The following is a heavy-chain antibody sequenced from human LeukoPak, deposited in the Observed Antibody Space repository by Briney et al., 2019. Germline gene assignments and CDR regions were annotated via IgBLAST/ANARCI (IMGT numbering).Heavy chain of an antibody. CDR2: INHSGST. V-gene: IGHV4-34*01. J-gene: IGHJ4*02. CDR3: ARGRGRSPLWLVSTPLYFDY. D-gene: IGHD5-18*01. Sequence: SETLSLTCAVYGGSFSGYYWSWIRQPPGKGLEWIGEINHSGSTNYNPALKSRVTISVDTSKNQFSLKLSSVTDADTAVYYCARGRGRSPLWLVSTPLYFDYWGQGTLVTVSS. CDR1: GGSFSGYY.